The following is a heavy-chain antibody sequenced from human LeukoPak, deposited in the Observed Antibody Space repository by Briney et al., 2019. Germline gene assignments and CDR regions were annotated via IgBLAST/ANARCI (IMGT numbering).Heavy chain of an antibody. J-gene: IGHJ4*02. V-gene: IGHV4-4*02. CDR1: GGSISSSNW. D-gene: IGHD4-23*01. CDR3: ARGVGDYGGNFY. CDR2: IYYSGST. Sequence: SETLSLTCAVSGGSISSSNWRSWVRQPPGKGLEWIGSIYYSGSTYYNPSLKSRVTISVDTSKNQFSLKLSSVTAADTAVYYCARGVGDYGGNFYWGQGTLVTVSS.